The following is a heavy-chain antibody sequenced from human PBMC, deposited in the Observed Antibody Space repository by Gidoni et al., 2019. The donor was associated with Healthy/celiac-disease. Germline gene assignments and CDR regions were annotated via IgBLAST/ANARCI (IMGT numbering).Heavy chain of an antibody. CDR3: ARDISGKGYYGSGPDWFDP. V-gene: IGHV4-39*07. CDR2: IYYSGST. CDR1: GGSISSRSYY. D-gene: IGHD3-10*01. Sequence: QLQLQESGPGLVKPSETLSLTCTVSGGSISSRSYYWGWIRQPPGKGLEWIGSIYYSGSTYYNPSLKSRVTISVDTSKNQFSLKLSSVTAADTAVYYCARDISGKGYYGSGPDWFDPWGQGTLVTVSS. J-gene: IGHJ5*02.